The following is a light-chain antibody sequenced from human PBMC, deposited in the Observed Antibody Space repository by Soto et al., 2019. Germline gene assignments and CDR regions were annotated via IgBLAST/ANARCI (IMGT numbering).Light chain of an antibody. CDR1: QSVSSY. Sequence: IVLTQSPATLSLSPGESATLSCRASQSVSSYLAWYQHRPGQAPRLLIYQTSIRAAGIPARFSASGSGTDFTLTISSLEPEDFAVYYCQQYRNWPRTFGQGTKVDIK. J-gene: IGKJ1*01. V-gene: IGKV3-11*01. CDR3: QQYRNWPRT. CDR2: QTS.